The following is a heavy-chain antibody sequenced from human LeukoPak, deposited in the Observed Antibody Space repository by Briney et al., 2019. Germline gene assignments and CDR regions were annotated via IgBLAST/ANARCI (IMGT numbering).Heavy chain of an antibody. J-gene: IGHJ3*02. Sequence: GASVKVSCKASGYTFTGYYMHWVRQAPGQGLEWMGWISAYNGNTNYAQKLQGRVTMTTDTSTSTAYMELRSLRSDDTAVYYCATSGDWGAFDIWGQGTMVTVSS. CDR3: ATSGDWGAFDI. D-gene: IGHD2-21*02. V-gene: IGHV1-18*04. CDR1: GYTFTGYY. CDR2: ISAYNGNT.